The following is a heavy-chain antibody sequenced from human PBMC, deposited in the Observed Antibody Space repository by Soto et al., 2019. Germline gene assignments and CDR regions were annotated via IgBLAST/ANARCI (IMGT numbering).Heavy chain of an antibody. CDR2: ISAHKGNT. D-gene: IGHD1-1*01. J-gene: IGHJ4*02. CDR3: AGGRYGDY. Sequence: QVHLVQSGAEVKRPGASVKGSCKASAYTFTSYGITWVRQVPGQGLEWMGGISAHKGNTDYAQKLQGRVIVTRGTSTTTAYMELRSLRSDDTAVYYCAGGRYGDYWGQGALVTVSS. V-gene: IGHV1-18*01. CDR1: AYTFTSYG.